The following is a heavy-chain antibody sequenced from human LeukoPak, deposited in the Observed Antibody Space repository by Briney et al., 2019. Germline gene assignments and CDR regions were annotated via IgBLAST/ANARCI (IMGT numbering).Heavy chain of an antibody. V-gene: IGHV4-39*01. D-gene: IGHD3-16*01. CDR3: ARLRFSGGNPFDY. CDR1: GGSISSSRYY. Sequence: SETLSLTCTVSGGSISSSRYYWVWVRQPPGKGLEWIGSVFYTGRTYYKSSLKSRVTISGDTSKNQFSLKLTSVTAADSAVYYCARLRFSGGNPFDYWGQGTLVTVSS. CDR2: VFYTGRT. J-gene: IGHJ4*02.